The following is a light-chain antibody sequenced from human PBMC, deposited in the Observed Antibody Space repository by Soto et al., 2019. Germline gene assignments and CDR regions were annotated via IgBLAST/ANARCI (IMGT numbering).Light chain of an antibody. CDR3: QQYYSWPLT. CDR1: QSLTSY. V-gene: IGKV3-15*01. J-gene: IGKJ4*01. Sequence: EIVMTQSPATLSVSPGERAALSCRASQSLTSYLAWFQQKPGQAPSLLIYGASTRATGIPYRFSGSGSGTEFTLTINSLQSEDFAVYFCQQYYSWPLTFGGGTKVEIK. CDR2: GAS.